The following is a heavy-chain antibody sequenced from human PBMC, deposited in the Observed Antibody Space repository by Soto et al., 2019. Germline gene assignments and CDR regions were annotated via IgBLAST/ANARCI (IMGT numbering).Heavy chain of an antibody. D-gene: IGHD6-13*01. Sequence: GGSLRLSCAASGFTFSSYSMNWVRQAPGKGLEWVSYISSSSSTIYYADSVKGRFTISRDNAKNSLYLQMNSLRAEDTAVYYCAKPSRIAAADSFDYWGQGTLVTVSS. CDR2: ISSSSSTI. CDR1: GFTFSSYS. CDR3: AKPSRIAAADSFDY. J-gene: IGHJ4*02. V-gene: IGHV3-48*01.